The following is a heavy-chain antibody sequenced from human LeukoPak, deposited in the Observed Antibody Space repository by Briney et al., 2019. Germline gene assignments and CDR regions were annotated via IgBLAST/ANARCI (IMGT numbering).Heavy chain of an antibody. CDR3: AREGRAEIDY. CDR1: GFSFNSYS. D-gene: IGHD5-24*01. CDR2: ISSSGMYI. Sequence: PGGSLRLSCAASGFSFNSYSITWVRQAPGKGLEWVSSISSSGMYIYYADTMKGRFTISRDNAKNSASLQMTSLGAADTAVYYCAREGRAEIDYWGQGTLVTVSS. V-gene: IGHV3-21*01. J-gene: IGHJ4*02.